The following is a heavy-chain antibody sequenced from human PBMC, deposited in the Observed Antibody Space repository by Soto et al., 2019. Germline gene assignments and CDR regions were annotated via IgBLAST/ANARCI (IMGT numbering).Heavy chain of an antibody. J-gene: IGHJ4*02. CDR2: IYYSGST. Sequence: QVQLQESGPGLVKPSQTLSLTCTVSGGSISSGGYYWSWIRQHPGKGLEWIGYIYYSGSTYYNLSPKSRVTISVDTSKNQFSLKLSSVTAADTAVYYCARDPPSNGGEDYWGQGTLVTVSS. CDR1: GGSISSGGYY. D-gene: IGHD3-16*01. V-gene: IGHV4-31*03. CDR3: ARDPPSNGGEDY.